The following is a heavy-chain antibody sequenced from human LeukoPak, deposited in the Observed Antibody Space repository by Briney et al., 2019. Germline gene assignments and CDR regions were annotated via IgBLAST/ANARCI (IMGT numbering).Heavy chain of an antibody. Sequence: SETLAVDCTVSGGSITSYYWSWIRQPPGKGLEWIGYIHYSGSTNYNPSLKSRVTISVDTSKNQFSLNLNSVTAADTAVYYCARDSSGPSYHCDYCCEGNLVTVSS. CDR2: IHYSGST. J-gene: IGHJ4*02. CDR3: ARDSSGPSYHCDY. D-gene: IGHD6-19*01. CDR1: GGSITSYY. V-gene: IGHV4-59*01.